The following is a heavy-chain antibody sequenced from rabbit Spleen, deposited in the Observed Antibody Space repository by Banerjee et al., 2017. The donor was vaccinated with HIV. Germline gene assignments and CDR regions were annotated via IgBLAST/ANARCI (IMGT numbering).Heavy chain of an antibody. D-gene: IGHD7-1*01. J-gene: IGHJ4*01. CDR3: VRDQAGYAGYGPYYFNL. Sequence: QLKETGGGLVQPGGSLTLSCKASGFDFTTYYMSWVRQAPGKGLEWIGSIDPVFGSTYYANWVNGRFTISRHNAQNTLYLQLSSLTAADTATYFCVRDQAGYAGYGPYYFNLWGPGTLVTVS. CDR2: IDPVFGST. CDR1: GFDFTTYY. V-gene: IGHV1S7*01.